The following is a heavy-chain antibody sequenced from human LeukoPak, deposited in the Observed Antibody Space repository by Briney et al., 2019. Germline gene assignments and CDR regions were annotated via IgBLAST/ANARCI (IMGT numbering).Heavy chain of an antibody. CDR2: IYYSGST. V-gene: IGHV4-59*08. Sequence: PSETLSLTCSVSDGSISSYYWAWIRQPPGEGLEWIGYIYYSGSTKYNPSLESRVTISIDTSKGQFSLNLSSVTATDTALYYCAGHAHTGYSGYENAFDIWGQGTTVTASS. CDR1: DGSISSYY. CDR3: AGHAHTGYSGYENAFDI. D-gene: IGHD5-12*01. J-gene: IGHJ3*02.